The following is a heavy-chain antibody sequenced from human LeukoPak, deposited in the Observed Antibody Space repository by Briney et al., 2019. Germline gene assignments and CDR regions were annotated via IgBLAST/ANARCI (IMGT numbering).Heavy chain of an antibody. J-gene: IGHJ4*02. Sequence: TSETLSLTCAVYGGSFSGYYWSWIRQPPGKGLEWIGEINHSGSTNYNPSLKSRVTISVDTSKNQFSLKLSSVTAADTAVYYCATKRLAAAGYRGFDYWGQGTLVTVSS. V-gene: IGHV4-34*01. CDR3: ATKRLAAAGYRGFDY. CDR2: INHSGST. D-gene: IGHD6-13*01. CDR1: GGSFSGYY.